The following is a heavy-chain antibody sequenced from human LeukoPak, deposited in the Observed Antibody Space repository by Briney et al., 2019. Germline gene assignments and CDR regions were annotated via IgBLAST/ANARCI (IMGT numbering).Heavy chain of an antibody. J-gene: IGHJ5*02. CDR3: ARGGYYYDSSGPLPHVFDP. Sequence: ASVKVSCKASGYTFTSYAMNWVRQAPGQGLEWMGIINPSGGSTSYAQKFQGRVTMTRDMSTSTVYMELSSLRSEDTAVYYCARGGYYYDSSGPLPHVFDPWGQGTLVTVSS. CDR2: INPSGGST. V-gene: IGHV1-46*01. CDR1: GYTFTSYA. D-gene: IGHD3-22*01.